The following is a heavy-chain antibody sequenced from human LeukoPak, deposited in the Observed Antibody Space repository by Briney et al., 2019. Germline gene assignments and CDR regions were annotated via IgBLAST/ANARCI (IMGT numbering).Heavy chain of an antibody. CDR2: ISGSGKYI. Sequence: PGGSLRLSCAASEFTFSSYNMNWVRQAPGKGLEWVSCISGSGKYIYYADSVKGRFTISRDNAKNSLYLQMNSLRAEDTAVYYCARDTVLVSVTTPYFDYWGQGTLVTVSS. CDR1: EFTFSSYN. J-gene: IGHJ4*02. D-gene: IGHD4-17*01. V-gene: IGHV3-21*01. CDR3: ARDTVLVSVTTPYFDY.